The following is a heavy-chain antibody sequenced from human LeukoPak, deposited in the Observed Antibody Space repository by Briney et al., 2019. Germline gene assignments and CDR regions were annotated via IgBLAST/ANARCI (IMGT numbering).Heavy chain of an antibody. Sequence: ARGSLRLSCAASGFTFSNYWMSWVRQAPGKGLEWVANIKQDGSEKYFVDSVKGRFTISRDNAKNSLYLQINSLRAEDTAVYYCGRYGASTNPSSGWYGIDYWGQGTLVTVSS. CDR1: GFTFSNYW. V-gene: IGHV3-7*01. CDR2: IKQDGSEK. J-gene: IGHJ4*02. CDR3: GRYGASTNPSSGWYGIDY. D-gene: IGHD6-19*01.